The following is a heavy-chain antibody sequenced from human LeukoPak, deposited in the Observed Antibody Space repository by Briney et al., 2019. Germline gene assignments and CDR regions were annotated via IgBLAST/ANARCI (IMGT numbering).Heavy chain of an antibody. Sequence: GGSLRLSCAVSGITLSNYGISWLRQAPGKGLEWVAGISDSGGSTKYADSVKGRFTIARDNRKNTLYLQMNSLRAEDTAVYFCAKRGVVIRVILVGFHKEAYYFESWGQGALVTVSS. J-gene: IGHJ4*02. CDR2: ISDSGGST. V-gene: IGHV3-23*01. CDR1: GITLSNYG. D-gene: IGHD3/OR15-3a*01. CDR3: AKRGVVIRVILVGFHKEAYYFES.